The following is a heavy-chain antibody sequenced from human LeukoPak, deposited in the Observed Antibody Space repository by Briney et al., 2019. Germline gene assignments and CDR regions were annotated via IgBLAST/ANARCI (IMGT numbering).Heavy chain of an antibody. Sequence: ASVKVSCKASGYTFTSYYMHWVRQAPGQGLEWMGIINPSGGSTSYAQKFQGRVTMTRDTSTSTVYMELCSLRSEDTAVYYCARDYYYDSSSYRNWFDPWGQGTLVTVSS. D-gene: IGHD3-22*01. V-gene: IGHV1-46*01. J-gene: IGHJ5*02. CDR1: GYTFTSYY. CDR3: ARDYYYDSSSYRNWFDP. CDR2: INPSGGST.